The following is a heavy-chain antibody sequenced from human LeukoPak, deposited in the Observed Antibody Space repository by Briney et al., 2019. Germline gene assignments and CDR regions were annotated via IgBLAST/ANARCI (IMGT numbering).Heavy chain of an antibody. Sequence: SGGSLRLSCAVSGFTFSNFWMSWVRQAPGRGLEWVANIHPEGNEKYHVESVKGRFTISRDNAENLLFLQMNGLRVEDTAVYYCARGDAFSGDHWGQGTLVTVSS. CDR3: ARGDAFSGDH. CDR1: GFTFSNFW. CDR2: IHPEGNEK. J-gene: IGHJ4*02. V-gene: IGHV3-7*04.